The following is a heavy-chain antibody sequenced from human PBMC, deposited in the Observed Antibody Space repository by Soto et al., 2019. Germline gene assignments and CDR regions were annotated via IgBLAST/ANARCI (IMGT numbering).Heavy chain of an antibody. CDR3: ARVDMVRGVIIKDY. CDR2: IYYSGST. CDR1: GGSISSYY. V-gene: IGHV4-59*01. Sequence: SETLSLTCTVSGGSISSYYWSWIRQPPGKGLEWIGYIYYSGSTNYNPSLKSRVTISVDTPKNQFSLKLSSVTAADTAVYYCARVDMVRGVIIKDYWGQGTLVTVSS. J-gene: IGHJ4*02. D-gene: IGHD3-10*01.